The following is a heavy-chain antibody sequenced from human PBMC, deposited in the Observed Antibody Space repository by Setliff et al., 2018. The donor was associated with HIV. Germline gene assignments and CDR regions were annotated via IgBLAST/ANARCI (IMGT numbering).Heavy chain of an antibody. CDR2: INSDGSST. CDR3: ATDPVDGSSY. Sequence: HPGGSLRLSCAASGFTFSSYWMHWVRQAPGKGLVWVSHINSDGSSTSYADSVKGRFTISRDNAKNTLYLQMNSLRAEDTAVYYCATDPVDGSSYWGQGTLVTVSS. V-gene: IGHV3-74*01. D-gene: IGHD3-10*01. J-gene: IGHJ4*02. CDR1: GFTFSSYW.